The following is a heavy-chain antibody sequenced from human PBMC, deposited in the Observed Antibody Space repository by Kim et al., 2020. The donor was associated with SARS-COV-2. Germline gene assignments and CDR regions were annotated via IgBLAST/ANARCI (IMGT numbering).Heavy chain of an antibody. Sequence: KGRFTNSRDNAKNSLYLQINSLGAEDTAVYYCARVRRDWNYNYYYYGMDVWGQGTTVTVSS. CDR3: ARVRRDWNYNYYYYGMDV. V-gene: IGHV3-11*06. D-gene: IGHD1-7*01. J-gene: IGHJ6*02.